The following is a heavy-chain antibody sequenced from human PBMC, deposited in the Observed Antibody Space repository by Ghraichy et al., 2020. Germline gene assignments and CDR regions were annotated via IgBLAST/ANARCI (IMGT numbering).Heavy chain of an antibody. Sequence: SVKVSCKASGGTFSSYAISWVRQAPGQGLEWMGGIIPIFGTANYAQKFQGRVTITADESTSTAYMELSSLRSEDTAVYYCARKGLGEDYGDYDDPRQAHYYYYYGMDVWGQGTTVTVSS. V-gene: IGHV1-69*13. CDR2: IIPIFGTA. D-gene: IGHD4-17*01. CDR1: GGTFSSYA. CDR3: ARKGLGEDYGDYDDPRQAHYYYYYGMDV. J-gene: IGHJ6*02.